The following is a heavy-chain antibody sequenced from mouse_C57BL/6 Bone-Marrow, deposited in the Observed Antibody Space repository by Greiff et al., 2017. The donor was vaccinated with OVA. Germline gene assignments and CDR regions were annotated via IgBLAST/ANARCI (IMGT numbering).Heavy chain of an antibody. J-gene: IGHJ2*01. Sequence: VQLQQSGPELVQPGASVKMSCKASGYTFTDYNMPWVKQSHGQSLEWIGYINPNHGGTSYTQKFKGKATLTVNTSSSTAYMELRSLTSEDSAVYYCARDDGYYDYWGQGTTLTVSS. CDR3: ARDDGYYDY. CDR2: INPNHGGT. V-gene: IGHV1-22*01. CDR1: GYTFTDYN. D-gene: IGHD2-3*01.